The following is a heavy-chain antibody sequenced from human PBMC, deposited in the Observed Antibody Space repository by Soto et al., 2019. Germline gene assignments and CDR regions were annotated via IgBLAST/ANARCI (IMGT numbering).Heavy chain of an antibody. J-gene: IGHJ5*02. D-gene: IGHD6-13*01. Sequence: LQVPRKDSGSTFTRYAISWVLQAPGQVVEWMGWISAYNGNTNYAQKLQGRVSMTTDTSTSTAYMELRSLRSDDTAVYYCARENIAAAPEGFDPWGQGTLVTVFS. CDR2: ISAYNGNT. V-gene: IGHV1-18*04. CDR3: ARENIAAAPEGFDP. CDR1: GSTFTRYA.